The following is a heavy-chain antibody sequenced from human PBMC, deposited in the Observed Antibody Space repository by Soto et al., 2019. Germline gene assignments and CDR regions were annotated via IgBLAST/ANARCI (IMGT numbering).Heavy chain of an antibody. CDR2: ISSSSSYI. V-gene: IGHV3-21*01. CDR1: GFTFSSSS. D-gene: IGHD1-26*01. Sequence: GSLRLSCAASGFTFSSSSMNWVRQAPGKGLEWVSSISSSSSYIYYADSVKGRFTISRDNANNSLNLQMNSLSAEVKAVYYWVGEPGSGMRELLLWEDPFDYWGQGTLVTVSS. J-gene: IGHJ4*02. CDR3: VGEPGSGMRELLLWEDPFDY.